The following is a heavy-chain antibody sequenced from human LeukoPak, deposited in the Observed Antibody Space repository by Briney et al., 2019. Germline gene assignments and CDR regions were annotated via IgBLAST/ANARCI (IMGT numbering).Heavy chain of an antibody. CDR3: ARAQSGYDPFDS. CDR2: VYHSGST. D-gene: IGHD5-12*01. V-gene: IGHV4-59*01. J-gene: IGHJ4*02. Sequence: PSETLSLTCTVSGGSLSTYYWSWIRQPPGKELQWIGYVYHSGSTNSDPSLKSRVTISVDTSKNQFSLLLTSVTAADTAVYYCARAQSGYDPFDSWGQGTLVTVSS. CDR1: GGSLSTYY.